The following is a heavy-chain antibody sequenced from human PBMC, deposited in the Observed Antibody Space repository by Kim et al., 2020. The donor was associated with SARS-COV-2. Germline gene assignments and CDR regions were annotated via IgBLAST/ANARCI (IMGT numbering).Heavy chain of an antibody. CDR3: ARGRSYYYGSGSSPPPWFDP. CDR2: ISYDGSNK. V-gene: IGHV3-30*04. CDR1: GFTFSSYA. J-gene: IGHJ5*02. Sequence: GGSLRLSCAASGFTFSSYAMHWVRQAPGKGLEWVAVISYDGSNKYYADSVKGRFTISRDNSKNTLYLQMNSLRAEDTAVYYCARGRSYYYGSGSSPPPWFDPWGQGTLVTVSS. D-gene: IGHD3-10*01.